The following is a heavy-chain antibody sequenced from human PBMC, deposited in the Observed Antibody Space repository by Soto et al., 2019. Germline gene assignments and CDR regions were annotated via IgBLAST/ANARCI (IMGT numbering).Heavy chain of an antibody. Sequence: PSQTLSLTCAISGDSVSSNSAAWDWIRQSPSRGLEWLGRAYYRSTWDNDYAVSVKSRITINPDTSKNQFSLQLNSGTPEDTAVYDCARLWELVSGLDVWGQETRITLS. V-gene: IGHV6-1*01. CDR3: ARLWELVSGLDV. J-gene: IGHJ6*02. D-gene: IGHD1-26*01. CDR1: GDSVSSNSAA. CDR2: AYYRSTWDN.